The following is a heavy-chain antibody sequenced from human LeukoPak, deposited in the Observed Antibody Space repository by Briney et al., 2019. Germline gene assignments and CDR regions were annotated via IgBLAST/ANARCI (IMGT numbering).Heavy chain of an antibody. V-gene: IGHV1-46*01. CDR1: GFTFSSYA. D-gene: IGHD4-17*01. CDR3: ARDGGYGDYVGYYFDY. Sequence: GGSLRLSCAASGFTFSSYAMHWVRQAPGQGLEWMGIINPSGGSTSYAQKFQGRVTMTRDMSTSTVYMELSSLRSEDTAVYYCARDGGYGDYVGYYFDYWGQGTLVTVSS. CDR2: INPSGGST. J-gene: IGHJ4*02.